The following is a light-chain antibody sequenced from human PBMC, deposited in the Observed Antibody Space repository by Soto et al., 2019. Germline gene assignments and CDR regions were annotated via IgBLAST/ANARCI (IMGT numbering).Light chain of an antibody. V-gene: IGKV1-5*03. CDR1: QTIVTW. J-gene: IGKJ2*01. Sequence: DVQMPQSPSTLSASIGDTVTITCRASQTIVTWLAWYQQKPGRPPKLLIYMASILESGVPSRFSGRGSGTEFPLTISGLQPDDLGTYYCQQYNSYPKTFGEGTKLDI. CDR2: MAS. CDR3: QQYNSYPKT.